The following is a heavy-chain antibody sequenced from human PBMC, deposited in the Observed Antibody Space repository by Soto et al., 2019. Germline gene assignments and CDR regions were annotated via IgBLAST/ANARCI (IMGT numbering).Heavy chain of an antibody. CDR1: VYTFTSYG. CDR2: ISAYNGNT. J-gene: IGHJ5*02. V-gene: IGHV1-18*01. CDR3: ARVSYYNWFDP. Sequence: APVKVSCKASVYTFTSYGSSWLRQAPGQGLEWMGWISAYNGNTNYAQKLQGRVTMTTDTSTSTAYMELRSLRSDYTAVYYCARVSYYNWFDPWGQGTLVTVSS. D-gene: IGHD2-21*01.